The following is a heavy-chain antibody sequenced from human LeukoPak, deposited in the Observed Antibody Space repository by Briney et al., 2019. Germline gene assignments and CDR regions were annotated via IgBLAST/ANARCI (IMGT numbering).Heavy chain of an antibody. Sequence: GGSLRLSCAATGFTFNTFAMHWVRQAPGKGLEWLGLISYDGDKQIYPASVKGRFSFSRDNSNNTLYLQMNNLRPEDTALYYCARKSHEGATRAYNWFDPWGQGTLVSVSS. J-gene: IGHJ5*02. CDR2: ISYDGDKQ. CDR1: GFTFNTFA. V-gene: IGHV3-30-3*01. D-gene: IGHD1-26*01. CDR3: ARKSHEGATRAYNWFDP.